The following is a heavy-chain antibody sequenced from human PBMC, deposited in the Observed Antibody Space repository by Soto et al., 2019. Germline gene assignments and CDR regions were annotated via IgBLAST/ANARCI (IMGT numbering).Heavy chain of an antibody. CDR2: SSSSGSTI. V-gene: IGHV3-11*04. CDR1: GFTFSDYY. CDR3: ARDPGLFRYYGMDV. Sequence: SCAASGFTFSDYYMSWIRQAPGKGLEWVSYSSSSGSTIYYADSVKGRFTISRDNAKNSLYLQMNSLRAEDTAVYYCARDPGLFRYYGMDVWGQGTTVTVSS. J-gene: IGHJ6*02.